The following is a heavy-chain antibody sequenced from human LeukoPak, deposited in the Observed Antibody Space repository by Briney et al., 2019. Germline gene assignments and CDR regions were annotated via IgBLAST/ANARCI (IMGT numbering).Heavy chain of an antibody. D-gene: IGHD2-15*01. Sequence: GASVKVSCKASGYTFTSYGISWVRQAPGQGLEWMGWISAYNGNTNYAQKLQDRATMTTDTSTTTAYLELKSLRSDDTAVYYCARSQGHRLLNYYSYYMDVWGKGTTVTVSS. CDR1: GYTFTSYG. J-gene: IGHJ6*03. V-gene: IGHV1-18*01. CDR3: ARSQGHRLLNYYSYYMDV. CDR2: ISAYNGNT.